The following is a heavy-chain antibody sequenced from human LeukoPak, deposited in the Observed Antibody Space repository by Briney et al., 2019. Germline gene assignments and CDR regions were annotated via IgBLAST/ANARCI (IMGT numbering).Heavy chain of an antibody. D-gene: IGHD3-3*01. J-gene: IGHJ5*02. V-gene: IGHV4-4*07. Sequence: PSETLSLTCTVSGGSISSYYWSWTRQPAGKGLEWIGRIYTSGSTNYNPSLKSRVTMSVDTSKNQFSLKLSSVTAADTAVYYCARGATIFGVVITWFDPWGQGTLVTVSS. CDR1: GGSISSYY. CDR3: ARGATIFGVVITWFDP. CDR2: IYTSGST.